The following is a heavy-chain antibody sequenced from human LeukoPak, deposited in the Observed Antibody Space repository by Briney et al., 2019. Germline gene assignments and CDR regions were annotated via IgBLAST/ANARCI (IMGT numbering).Heavy chain of an antibody. CDR2: INWNGGST. D-gene: IGHD6-19*01. V-gene: IGHV3-20*04. CDR3: AKDPIGAGTYYFDY. Sequence: GGSLRLSCAASGFTFDDYGMSWVRQAPGKGLEWVSGINWNGGSTGYADSVKGRFTISRDNAKNSLYLQMNSLRAEDTAVYYCAKDPIGAGTYYFDYWGQGTLVTVSS. CDR1: GFTFDDYG. J-gene: IGHJ4*02.